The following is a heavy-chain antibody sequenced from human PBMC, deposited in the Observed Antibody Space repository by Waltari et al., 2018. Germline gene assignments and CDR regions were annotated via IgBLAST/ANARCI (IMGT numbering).Heavy chain of an antibody. J-gene: IGHJ4*02. D-gene: IGHD1-26*01. Sequence: QVHLVESGGGVVQPGGSRRLSCVASGFTFSSGAMHWVGQEPGKWLDWVACVSIYGVTKYYTHSVRGRFTISRDNSENTLYLQMNSLRPDDTAVYYCARHMLALGDGDSWGQGILVTVSS. CDR1: GFTFSSGA. CDR3: ARHMLALGDGDS. V-gene: IGHV3-30*02. CDR2: VSIYGVTK.